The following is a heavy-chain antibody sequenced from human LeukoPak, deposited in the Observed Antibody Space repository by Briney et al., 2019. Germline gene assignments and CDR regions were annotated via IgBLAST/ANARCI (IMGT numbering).Heavy chain of an antibody. Sequence: ASVKVSCKASGYTFTSYAMHWVRQAPGQRREWMGWINAGNGNTKYSQKFQGRVTNTRDTSASTAYMELSSLRSEDTAVYYCAREYSTYGNGMDVWGQGTTVTVSS. J-gene: IGHJ6*02. CDR1: GYTFTSYA. CDR2: INAGNGNT. CDR3: AREYSTYGNGMDV. V-gene: IGHV1-3*01. D-gene: IGHD4-11*01.